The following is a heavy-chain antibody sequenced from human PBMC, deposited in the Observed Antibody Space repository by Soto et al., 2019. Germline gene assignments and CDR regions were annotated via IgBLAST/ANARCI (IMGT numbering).Heavy chain of an antibody. D-gene: IGHD2-15*01. CDR2: IIPIFGTA. CDR3: ASLTRYGSGGSCYGSSWFDP. Sequence: QVQLVQSGAEVKKPGSSVKVSCKASGGTFSSYAISWVRQAPGQGLEWMGGIIPIFGTANYAQKFQGRVTITADESTSTAYMELSSLRSEDTAVYYCASLTRYGSGGSCYGSSWFDPWGQGTLVTVSS. CDR1: GGTFSSYA. J-gene: IGHJ5*02. V-gene: IGHV1-69*12.